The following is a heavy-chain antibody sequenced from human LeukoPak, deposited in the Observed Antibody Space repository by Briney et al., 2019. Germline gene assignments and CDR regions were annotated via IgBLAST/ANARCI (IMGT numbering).Heavy chain of an antibody. Sequence: SETLSLTCIVSGGSISSTGGSISSSSYYWGWIRQPPGKGLEWIGSFFYSGSTYYNPSLKSRVTISVDTSKNQFSLKLSSVTAADTAVYYCARGQGIAAAPSLFDYWGQGTLVTVSS. CDR3: ARGQGIAAAPSLFDY. CDR1: GGSISSTGGSISSSSYY. V-gene: IGHV4-39*07. J-gene: IGHJ4*02. D-gene: IGHD6-13*01. CDR2: FFYSGST.